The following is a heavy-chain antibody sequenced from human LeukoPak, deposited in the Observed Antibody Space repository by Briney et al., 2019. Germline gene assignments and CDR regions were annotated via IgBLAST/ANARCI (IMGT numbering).Heavy chain of an antibody. V-gene: IGHV4-34*01. J-gene: IGHJ4*02. CDR3: ARERLRYFDWLLDY. CDR2: INHSGST. CDR1: QFSFSSYA. Sequence: GSLRLSCAASQFSFSSYAMSWIRQPPGKGLEWIGEINHSGSTNYNPSLKSRVTISVDTSKNQFSLKLSSVTAADTAVYYCARERLRYFDWLLDYWGQGTLVTVSS. D-gene: IGHD3-9*01.